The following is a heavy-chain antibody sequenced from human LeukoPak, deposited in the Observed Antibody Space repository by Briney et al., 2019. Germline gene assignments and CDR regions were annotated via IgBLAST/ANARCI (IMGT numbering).Heavy chain of an antibody. D-gene: IGHD3-10*01. CDR1: GYSFTSYW. V-gene: IGHV5-51*01. Sequence: GESLKISCKGSGYSFTSYWIGWVRQMPGKGLEWMGIIYPGDSDTRYSPSFQGQVTISADKSISTAYLQWSSLKASDTAMYYCARYQTYGSGNAGGFDYWGQGTLVTVSS. CDR3: ARYQTYGSGNAGGFDY. J-gene: IGHJ4*02. CDR2: IYPGDSDT.